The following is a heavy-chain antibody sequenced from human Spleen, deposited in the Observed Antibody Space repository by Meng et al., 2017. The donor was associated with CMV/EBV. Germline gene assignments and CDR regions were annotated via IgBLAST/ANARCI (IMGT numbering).Heavy chain of an antibody. CDR2: IIPIFGTA. CDR3: ARGYCSGASCYIDD. J-gene: IGHJ4*02. CDR1: GGTFSSYA. Sequence: SVKVSCKASGGTFSSYAISWVRQAPGQGLEWMGGIIPIFGTANYAQKFQGRVTMTRDTSISTAYMELSRLRSDDTAVYYCARGYCSGASCYIDDWGQGTLVTVSS. D-gene: IGHD2-2*02. V-gene: IGHV1-69*05.